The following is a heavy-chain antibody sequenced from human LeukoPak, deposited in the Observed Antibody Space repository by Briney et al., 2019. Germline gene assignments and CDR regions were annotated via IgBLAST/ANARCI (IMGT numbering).Heavy chain of an antibody. D-gene: IGHD6-6*01. CDR3: ARGLYSSSSQGYYFDY. CDR2: ISSSSSYI. CDR1: GFTFHDYG. Sequence: PGGSLRLSCAASGFTFHDYGMHWVRQAPGKGLEWVSSISSSSSYIYYADSVKGRFTIPRDNAKNSLYLQMNSLRAEDTAVYYCARGLYSSSSQGYYFDYWGQGTLVTVSS. V-gene: IGHV3-21*01. J-gene: IGHJ4*02.